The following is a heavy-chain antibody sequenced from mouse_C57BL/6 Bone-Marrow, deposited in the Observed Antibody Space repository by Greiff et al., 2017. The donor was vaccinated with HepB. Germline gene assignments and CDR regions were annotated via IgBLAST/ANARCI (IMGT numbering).Heavy chain of an antibody. V-gene: IGHV1-31*01. CDR2: IYPYNGVS. CDR3: ARKTSKGGYYAMDY. D-gene: IGHD1-3*01. Sequence: VQLQQSGPELVKPGASVKISCKASGYSFTGYYMHWVKQSHGNILDWIGYIYPYNGVSSYIQKFKGKATLTVDKSSSTAYMELRSLTSEDSAVYYCARKTSKGGYYAMDYWGQGTSVTVSS. J-gene: IGHJ4*01. CDR1: GYSFTGYY.